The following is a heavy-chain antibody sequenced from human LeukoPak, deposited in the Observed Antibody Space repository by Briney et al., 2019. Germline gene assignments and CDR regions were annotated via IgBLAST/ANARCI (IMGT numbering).Heavy chain of an antibody. CDR1: GDSISSGPYS. CDR3: ARRSNYFDY. Sequence: PSETLSLTCTVSGDSISSGPYSWDWIRQPPGKGLEWIGNISYSGNTYYNASLKSRVTISVDTSKNQFSLKLRSATAADTAVYYCARRSNYFDYWGQGTLVTVSS. CDR2: ISYSGNT. J-gene: IGHJ4*02. V-gene: IGHV4-39*01.